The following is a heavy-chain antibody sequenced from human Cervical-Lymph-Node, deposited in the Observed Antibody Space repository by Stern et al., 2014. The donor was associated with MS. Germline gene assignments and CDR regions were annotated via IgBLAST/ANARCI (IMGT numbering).Heavy chain of an antibody. CDR1: GYTFSSYG. CDR3: AKEGGSYPVGYYGMDV. J-gene: IGHJ6*02. V-gene: IGHV1-18*01. D-gene: IGHD1-26*01. CDR2: ISAYNGNT. Sequence: MQLVESGAEVRKPGASVKVSCKASGYTFSSYGISWVRQAPGQGLEWMGWISAYNGNTNYARKYQGRVTMTTDTSTSTAYMELRSLRSDDTAVYYCAKEGGSYPVGYYGMDVWGQGTTVTVSS.